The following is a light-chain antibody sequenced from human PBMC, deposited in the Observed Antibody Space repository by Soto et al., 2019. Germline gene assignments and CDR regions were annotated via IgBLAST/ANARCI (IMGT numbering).Light chain of an antibody. Sequence: IRITHSLSSVAAPEADRHTITCRASHSISSWLAWYQQKPGKAPKLLIYKASSLASGVPSRFSGSGSGTEFTLTISSLQPDDFATYYCQQYNSYSRTFGQGTMVDVK. J-gene: IGKJ1*01. CDR3: QQYNSYSRT. CDR2: KAS. V-gene: IGKV1-5*03. CDR1: HSISSW.